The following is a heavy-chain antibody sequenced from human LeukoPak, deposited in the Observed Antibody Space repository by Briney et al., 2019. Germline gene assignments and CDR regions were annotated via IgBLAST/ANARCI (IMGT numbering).Heavy chain of an antibody. CDR2: IYSSGST. V-gene: IGHV4-59*01. CDR1: GAAISTYF. D-gene: IGHD3-3*01. CDR3: ARDFWSGSVGFDP. J-gene: IGHJ5*02. Sequence: SETLSLTCTVSGAAISTYFWSWIRQSPGKGLEWIGYIYSSGSTKYNPSLKSRVTISVDASKNQFALTLRSLTAADTAVYYCARDFWSGSVGFDPWGQGTLVTVSS.